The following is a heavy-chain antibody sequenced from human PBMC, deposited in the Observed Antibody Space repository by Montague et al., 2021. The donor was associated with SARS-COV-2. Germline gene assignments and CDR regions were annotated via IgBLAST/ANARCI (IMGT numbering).Heavy chain of an antibody. CDR3: ARGGRQWLVIDRRYYFDY. V-gene: IGHV4-34*01. CDR1: GGSFSGYH. D-gene: IGHD6-19*01. J-gene: IGHJ4*01. Sequence: SETLSLTCAVYGGSFSGYHWSWIRQPPGKGLEWIGEINHSGSTDYNPSLKSRVTISVDTSKNQFSLKLSSVTAADTAVYYCARGGRQWLVIDRRYYFDYWGQGTLVTVSS. CDR2: INHSGST.